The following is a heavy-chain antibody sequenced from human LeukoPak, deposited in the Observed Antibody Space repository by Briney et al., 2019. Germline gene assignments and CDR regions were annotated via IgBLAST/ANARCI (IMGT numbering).Heavy chain of an antibody. D-gene: IGHD6-13*01. CDR1: GYSFNTYW. V-gene: IGHV5-51*01. CDR3: ALSSAAGGLSLWFDP. Sequence: GESLKISCKGSGYSFNTYWIGWVRQMPGKGLEWMGIIYPGDSDTKYSPSFQGQVTISADKSISTAYLQWSSLKASDTAMYYCALSSAAGGLSLWFDPWGQGTLVTVSS. CDR2: IYPGDSDT. J-gene: IGHJ5*02.